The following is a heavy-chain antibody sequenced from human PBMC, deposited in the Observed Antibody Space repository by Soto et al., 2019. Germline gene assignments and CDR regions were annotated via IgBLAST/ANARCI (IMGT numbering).Heavy chain of an antibody. Sequence: QVQLVQSGAEVKKPGSSVKVSCKASGGTFRNYPINWVRQAPGQGLEWMGSIFPLTDTPDYAQSFQARITISADKATSTAYMELSSLTSDDTAMYFCARGPLVVFNYFESWGQGTLVTVSS. CDR2: IFPLTDTP. CDR3: ARGPLVVFNYFES. CDR1: GGTFRNYP. J-gene: IGHJ4*02. V-gene: IGHV1-69*08.